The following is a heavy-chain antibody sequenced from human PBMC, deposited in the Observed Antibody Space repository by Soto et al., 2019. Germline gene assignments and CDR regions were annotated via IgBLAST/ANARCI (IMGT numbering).Heavy chain of an antibody. V-gene: IGHV4-34*01. D-gene: IGHD3-10*01. Sequence: SETLSLTRAVYGGAFSGYYWSWIRQPPGEGLEWIGEINHSGSTNYNPSLKSRVTISVDTSKNQFSLKLSSVTAADTAVYYCARAQLYGSGSYYPLWFDPWGQGTLVTVSS. J-gene: IGHJ5*02. CDR2: INHSGST. CDR3: ARAQLYGSGSYYPLWFDP. CDR1: GGAFSGYY.